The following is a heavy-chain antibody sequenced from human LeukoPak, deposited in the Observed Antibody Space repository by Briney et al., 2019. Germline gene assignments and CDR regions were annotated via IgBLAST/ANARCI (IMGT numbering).Heavy chain of an antibody. J-gene: IGHJ4*02. D-gene: IGHD5-24*01. CDR1: GFTFSSYA. V-gene: IGHV3-30-3*01. CDR2: VSYDGSNK. CDR3: ARGRGGDGYNWLCYFDY. Sequence: GGSLRLSCAASGFTFSSYAMHWVRQAPGKGLEWVAVVSYDGSNKYYADSVKGRFTISRDNSKNTLYLQMNSLRSEDTAVYYCARGRGGDGYNWLCYFDYWGQGTLVTVSS.